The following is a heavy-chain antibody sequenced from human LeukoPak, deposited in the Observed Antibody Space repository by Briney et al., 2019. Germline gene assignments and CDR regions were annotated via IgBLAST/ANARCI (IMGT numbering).Heavy chain of an antibody. CDR1: GFKFDDYA. Sequence: GGSLRLSCAASGFKFDDYAMHWVQQAPGKGLEWVSGISWNSGFIAYADSVKGRFTISRDKAKNSLYLQMNSLRVEDMALYYCAKDIDQLHSSGLLDYWGQGTLVTVSS. J-gene: IGHJ4*02. D-gene: IGHD6-19*01. CDR2: ISWNSGFI. CDR3: AKDIDQLHSSGLLDY. V-gene: IGHV3-9*03.